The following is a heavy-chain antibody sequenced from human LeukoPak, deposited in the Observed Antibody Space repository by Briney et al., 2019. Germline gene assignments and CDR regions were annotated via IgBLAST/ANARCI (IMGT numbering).Heavy chain of an antibody. J-gene: IGHJ4*02. V-gene: IGHV3-21*01. D-gene: IGHD3-22*01. Sequence: GGSLRLSCAASGFTFSSYSMNWVRQAPGKGLEWVSSISSSSGYIYYADSVKGRFTISRDNAKNSLYLQMNSLRADDTAVYYCARVEVNYYDSSAPLDYWGQGTLVTVSS. CDR3: ARVEVNYYDSSAPLDY. CDR2: ISSSSGYI. CDR1: GFTFSSYS.